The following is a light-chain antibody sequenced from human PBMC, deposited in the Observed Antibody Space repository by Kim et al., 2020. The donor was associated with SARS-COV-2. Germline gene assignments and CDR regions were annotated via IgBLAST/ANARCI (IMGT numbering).Light chain of an antibody. CDR3: AAWDDSLNGVI. J-gene: IGLJ2*01. V-gene: IGLV1-44*01. CDR2: SDD. CDR1: RSNIGSNA. Sequence: QSVLTQPPSASGTPGQRVTISCSGSRSNIGSNAVNWYQQLPGTAPKLLIYSDDHRPSGVPDRFSGSKYGTSASLAISGLQSEDEADYYCAAWDDSLNGVIFGGGTQLTVL.